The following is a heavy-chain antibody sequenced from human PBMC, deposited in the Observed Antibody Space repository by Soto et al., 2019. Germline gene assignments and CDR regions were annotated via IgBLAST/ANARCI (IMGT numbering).Heavy chain of an antibody. D-gene: IGHD3-16*01. V-gene: IGHV3-21*01. CDR3: ARDNLAFQGAFDL. Sequence: GGSMRLSCAASGFVFSDFQFNWVRQAPGGGLEWLSSITGTSAFTEYAESIEGRFTISRDNPNKLLFLHMDNLRPEDTAVYYCARDNLAFQGAFDLWGQGTLVTVSS. CDR2: ITGTSAFT. J-gene: IGHJ4*02. CDR1: GFVFSDFQ.